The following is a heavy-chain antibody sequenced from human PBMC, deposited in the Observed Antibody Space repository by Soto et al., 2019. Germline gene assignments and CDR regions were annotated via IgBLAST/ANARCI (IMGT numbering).Heavy chain of an antibody. CDR3: AKDRAGYSRGMDV. Sequence: QVQLVESGGGVVQPGRSLRLSCAVSGFTFSSYGMHWVRQAPGKGLEWLTLISYDGSHKYYADSVKGRFTISRDNTENTLYLQMNSLRDEDTAVYFCAKDRAGYSRGMDVWGQGTTVSVSS. D-gene: IGHD1-26*01. J-gene: IGHJ6*02. CDR1: GFTFSSYG. V-gene: IGHV3-30*18. CDR2: ISYDGSHK.